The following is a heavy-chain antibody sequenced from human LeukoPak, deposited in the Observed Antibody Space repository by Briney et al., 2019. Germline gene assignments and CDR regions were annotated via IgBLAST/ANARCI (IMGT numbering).Heavy chain of an antibody. D-gene: IGHD2-2*01. CDR3: ARGSDVVVPAAPGGSYYYYMDV. CDR1: GGSFSGYY. Sequence: SETLSLTCAVYGGSFSGYYWSWIRQPPGKGLEWIGEINHSGSTNYNPSLKSRVTISVDTSKNQFSLKLSSVTAADTAGYYCARGSDVVVPAAPGGSYYYYMDVWGKGTTVTVSS. J-gene: IGHJ6*03. CDR2: INHSGST. V-gene: IGHV4-34*01.